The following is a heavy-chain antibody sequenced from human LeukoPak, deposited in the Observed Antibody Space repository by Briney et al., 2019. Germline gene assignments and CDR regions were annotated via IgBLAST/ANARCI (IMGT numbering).Heavy chain of an antibody. D-gene: IGHD3-10*01. CDR2: IKQDGSEK. CDR3: AREGITMVRGVIGGAFDI. J-gene: IGHJ3*02. Sequence: QPGGSLRLSCAASGFTFSSYAMSWVRQAPGKGLEWVANIKQDGSEKYYVDSVKGRFTISRDNAKNSLYLQMNSLRAEDTAVYYCAREGITMVRGVIGGAFDIWGQGTMVTVSS. V-gene: IGHV3-7*01. CDR1: GFTFSSYA.